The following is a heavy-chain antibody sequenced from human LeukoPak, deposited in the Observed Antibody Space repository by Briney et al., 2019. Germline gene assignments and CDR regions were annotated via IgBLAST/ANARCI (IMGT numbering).Heavy chain of an antibody. D-gene: IGHD2-2*01. CDR1: GFIFSNYV. V-gene: IGHV3-23*01. J-gene: IGHJ4*02. CDR2: ISGSGAGT. CDR3: AQLSTTWYVPAVDY. Sequence: GGSLRLSCVASGFIFSNYVMSWVRQAPGKGLEWVSSISGSGAGTNYADSVKGRFSISRDNAKNTLSLQMNSLRAEDTAIYYCAQLSTTWYVPAVDYWGQGTLVTVSS.